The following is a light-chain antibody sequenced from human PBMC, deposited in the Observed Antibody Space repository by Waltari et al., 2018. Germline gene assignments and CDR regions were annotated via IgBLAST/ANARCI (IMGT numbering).Light chain of an antibody. J-gene: IGLJ2*01. CDR3: CSFARPNTVI. Sequence: QSALTQPASVSGSPGQSITISCTGTSSDIGGYKLVSWYQQHPGRGPKRLVYEGSKRPAGVSSRFPGAKSGNTASLTISGLQAEDEANYYCCSFARPNTVICGGGTKLTVL. CDR2: EGS. CDR1: SSDIGGYKL. V-gene: IGLV2-23*03.